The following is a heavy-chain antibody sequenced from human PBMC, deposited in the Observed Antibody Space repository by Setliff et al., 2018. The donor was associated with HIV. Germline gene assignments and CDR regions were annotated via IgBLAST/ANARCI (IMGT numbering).Heavy chain of an antibody. Sequence: SETLSLTCIVSGVSINNTNHYWGWIRQSPEKKLEWIGSISQSGKTYYNPSLKRRITISVDRSKNLFSLRLISMTTADQDVFYCARVPVAGANWFDPWGLGTLVTVSS. CDR2: ISQSGKT. V-gene: IGHV4-39*02. CDR3: ARVPVAGANWFDP. CDR1: GVSINNTNHY. J-gene: IGHJ5*02. D-gene: IGHD2-21*01.